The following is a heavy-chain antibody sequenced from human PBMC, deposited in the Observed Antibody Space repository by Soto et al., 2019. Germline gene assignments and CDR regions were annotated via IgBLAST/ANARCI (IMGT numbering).Heavy chain of an antibody. D-gene: IGHD2-15*01. J-gene: IGHJ4*02. Sequence: QVQLVQSGAEVKKPGSSVKGSCKASGGTFSSYAISWVRQAPGQGLEWMGGSIPIFGTANYAQKFQGRVTITRDESTSTAYMELSRLRSEDTAVYYCARVRLGYCSGGSCALLDYWGQGTLVTVSS. CDR3: ARVRLGYCSGGSCALLDY. CDR2: SIPIFGTA. V-gene: IGHV1-69*01. CDR1: GGTFSSYA.